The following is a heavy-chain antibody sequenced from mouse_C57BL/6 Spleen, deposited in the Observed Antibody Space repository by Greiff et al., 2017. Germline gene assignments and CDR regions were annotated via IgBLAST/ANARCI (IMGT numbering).Heavy chain of an antibody. CDR2: ISSGGDYI. Sequence: EVKVVESGEGLVKPGGSLKLSCAASGFTFTSYAMPWVRQTPEKRLEWVAYISSGGDYIYYADTVKGRFTITRDNARNTLYLQMSSLKSEDTASYYCTRGAPVTGTSWFAYWGQGTLVTVSA. V-gene: IGHV5-9-1*02. CDR3: TRGAPVTGTSWFAY. D-gene: IGHD4-1*01. CDR1: GFTFTSYA. J-gene: IGHJ3*01.